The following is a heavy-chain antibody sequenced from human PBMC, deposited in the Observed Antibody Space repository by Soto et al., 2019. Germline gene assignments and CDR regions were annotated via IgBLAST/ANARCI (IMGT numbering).Heavy chain of an antibody. CDR3: ARGTFGVVKD. D-gene: IGHD3-3*01. CDR1: GGSISSYY. CDR2: IYYSGST. J-gene: IGHJ4*02. Sequence: PSETLSLTCTVSGGSISSYYWSWIRQPPGKGLEWIGYIYYSGSTNYNPSLKSRVTISVDTSKTQFSLKVSSVTAADTAIYYCARGTFGVVKDWGQGTLVTVSS. V-gene: IGHV4-59*01.